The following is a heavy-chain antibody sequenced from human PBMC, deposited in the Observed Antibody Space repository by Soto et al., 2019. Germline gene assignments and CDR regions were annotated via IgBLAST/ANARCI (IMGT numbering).Heavy chain of an antibody. V-gene: IGHV4-34*01. CDR2: INHSGST. CDR1: GGSFSGYY. Sequence: SETLSLTCAVYGGSFSGYYWSWIRQPPGKGLEWIGEINHSGSTNYNPSLKSRVTISVDTSKNQFSLKLSSVTAADTAVYYCARGRGYYYGSGSVRYYGMDVWGQGTTVTVSS. J-gene: IGHJ6*02. D-gene: IGHD3-10*01. CDR3: ARGRGYYYGSGSVRYYGMDV.